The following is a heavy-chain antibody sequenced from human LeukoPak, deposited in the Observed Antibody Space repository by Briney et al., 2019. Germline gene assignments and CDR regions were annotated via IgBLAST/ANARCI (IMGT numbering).Heavy chain of an antibody. J-gene: IGHJ4*02. Sequence: GRSLRLSCAASGFTFSSYAMHWVRQAPGKGLEWVALISYDGSNKYYADSVKGRFTISRDNSKNTLYLQMNSLRAEDTAVYYCARGRGRDGYNALDYWGQGTLVTVSS. CDR2: ISYDGSNK. D-gene: IGHD5-24*01. V-gene: IGHV3-30-3*01. CDR1: GFTFSSYA. CDR3: ARGRGRDGYNALDY.